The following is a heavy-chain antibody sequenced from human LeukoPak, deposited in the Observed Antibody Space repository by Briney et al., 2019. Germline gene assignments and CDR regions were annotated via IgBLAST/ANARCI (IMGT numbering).Heavy chain of an antibody. CDR2: ISGSGGST. D-gene: IGHD1-26*01. V-gene: IGHV3-23*01. CDR1: GFTFSSYA. Sequence: GGSLRLSCAASGFTFSSYAMSWVRQAPGKGLEWVSAISGSGGSTYNADSVKGRFTISRDNSKNTLYLQMNSLRAEDTAVYYCAKDLSMGATLPYYFDYWGQGTLVTVSS. CDR3: AKDLSMGATLPYYFDY. J-gene: IGHJ4*02.